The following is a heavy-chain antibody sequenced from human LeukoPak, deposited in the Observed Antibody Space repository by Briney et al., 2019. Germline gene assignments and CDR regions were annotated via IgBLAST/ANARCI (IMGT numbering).Heavy chain of an antibody. Sequence: PSETLSLTCAVYGGSFSGYYWSWIRQPPGKGLEWIGEINHSGSTNYNPSLKSRVTISVDTSKNQFSLKLSSVTAADTAVYYCARRNPFVIAVAGTRRGKNGFDPGAQETLVPVSS. V-gene: IGHV4-34*01. J-gene: IGHJ5*02. D-gene: IGHD6-19*01. CDR3: ARRNPFVIAVAGTRRGKNGFDP. CDR1: GGSFSGYY. CDR2: INHSGST.